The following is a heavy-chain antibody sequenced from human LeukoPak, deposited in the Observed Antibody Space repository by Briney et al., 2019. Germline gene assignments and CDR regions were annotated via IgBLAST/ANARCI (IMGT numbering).Heavy chain of an antibody. J-gene: IGHJ4*02. D-gene: IGHD3-10*01. V-gene: IGHV4-38-2*01. CDR3: GRGSTMVRGILDY. CDR1: GYSISSGYY. CDR2: IYHSGST. Sequence: SETLSLTCAVSGYSISSGYYWGWIRQPPGKGLEWIGSIYHSGSTYYNPSLKSRVTISVDMSKNQFSLKLSSVTAADTAVYYCGRGSTMVRGILDYWGQGTLVTVSS.